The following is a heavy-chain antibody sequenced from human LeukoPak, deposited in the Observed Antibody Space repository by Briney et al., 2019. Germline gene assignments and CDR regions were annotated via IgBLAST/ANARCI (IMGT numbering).Heavy chain of an antibody. Sequence: GGSLRLSCAASGFTFDDYAMHWVRQAPGKGLEWVSGISWNSGSIGYADSVKGRFTISRDNAKNSLYLQMNSLRAEDTALYYCAKADRTAAASHWGQGTLVTVSS. CDR2: ISWNSGSI. D-gene: IGHD6-13*01. V-gene: IGHV3-9*01. J-gene: IGHJ4*02. CDR3: AKADRTAAASH. CDR1: GFTFDDYA.